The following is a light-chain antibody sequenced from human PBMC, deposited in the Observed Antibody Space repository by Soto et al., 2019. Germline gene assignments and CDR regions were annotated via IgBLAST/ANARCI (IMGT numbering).Light chain of an antibody. J-gene: IGKJ1*01. Sequence: DIQMTQSPSTLSASVGDRVSITCRASQSISSWLAWYQQKPGKAPKLLIYKASTLESGVPSRFSGSGSGTEFTLTINSLQRDDFATYYCQQYNGYSKTFGQGTKVDIK. CDR1: QSISSW. V-gene: IGKV1-5*03. CDR3: QQYNGYSKT. CDR2: KAS.